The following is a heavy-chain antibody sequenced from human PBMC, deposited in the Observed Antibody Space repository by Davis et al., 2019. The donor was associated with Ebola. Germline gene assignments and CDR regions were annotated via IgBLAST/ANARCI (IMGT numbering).Heavy chain of an antibody. V-gene: IGHV1-69*06. J-gene: IGHJ6*02. CDR1: GGTFSNYA. Sequence: AASVKVSCKTSGGTFSNYAINWVRQAPGQGLEWMGRIIPIFGTTNYAQKFQGRIILTADTSTGTAYMELSSLRSEDTAVYYCAFPGGGLGYDFGYFYAMGVWGQGTTVTVSS. CDR2: IIPIFGTT. CDR3: AFPGGGLGYDFGYFYAMGV. D-gene: IGHD5-12*01.